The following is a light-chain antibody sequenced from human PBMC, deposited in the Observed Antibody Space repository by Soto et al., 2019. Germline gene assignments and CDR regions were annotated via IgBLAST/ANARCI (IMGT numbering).Light chain of an antibody. V-gene: IGLV2-14*01. CDR2: EVS. CDR3: ISYTSSSTLV. J-gene: IGLJ2*01. CDR1: SSDVGGYNY. Sequence: QSALTQPASVSGSPGQSITISCTGTSSDVGGYNYVSWYQQHPGQAPKLMIYEVSYRPSGVSNRFSGSKSGNTASLTISGLQAEDEADYYCISYTSSSTLVFGGGTKVTVL.